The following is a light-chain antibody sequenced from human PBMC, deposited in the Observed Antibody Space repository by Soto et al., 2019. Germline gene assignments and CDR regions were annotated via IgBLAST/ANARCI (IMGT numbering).Light chain of an antibody. V-gene: IGKV3-11*02. CDR1: QSVXSH. CDR3: QQRSNWTTST. J-gene: IGKJ5*01. CDR2: DAS. Sequence: TQATSTLSLSKGASLSLSCRASQSVXSHFAWYSQKSGQATRLLVXDASNRGTAIPARFXGSGSGRDFTLNISSLEPEEFAAYYCQQRSNWTTSTFGQGTRLEI.